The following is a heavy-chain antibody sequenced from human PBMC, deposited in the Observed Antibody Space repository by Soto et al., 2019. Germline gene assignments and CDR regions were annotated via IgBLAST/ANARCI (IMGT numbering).Heavy chain of an antibody. CDR2: IYSSGST. V-gene: IGHV4-59*01. CDR3: ARVRVNNGYHYYFDY. J-gene: IGHJ4*02. Sequence: SETLSLTCTVSGGSISSYYWTWIRQPPGKGLEWIGYIYSSGSTNYNPSLKSRVTISVDTSKNQFSLNLGSVTTADTAVYYCARVRVNNGYHYYFDYWGQGALVTVSS. D-gene: IGHD3-22*01. CDR1: GGSISSYY.